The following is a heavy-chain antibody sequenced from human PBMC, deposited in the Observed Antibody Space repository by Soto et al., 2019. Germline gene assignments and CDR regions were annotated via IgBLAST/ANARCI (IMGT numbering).Heavy chain of an antibody. CDR1: GFTFSSYS. Sequence: EVQLVESGGGLVQPGGSLRLSCAASGFTFSSYSMNWVRQAPGKGLEWVSYISSSSSTIYYADSVKGRFTISRDNAKNSLYLQMNSLRDEDTAVYYCAREPIPIIQLWPSFDYWGQGTLVTVSS. CDR3: AREPIPIIQLWPSFDY. J-gene: IGHJ4*02. CDR2: ISSSSSTI. V-gene: IGHV3-48*02. D-gene: IGHD5-18*01.